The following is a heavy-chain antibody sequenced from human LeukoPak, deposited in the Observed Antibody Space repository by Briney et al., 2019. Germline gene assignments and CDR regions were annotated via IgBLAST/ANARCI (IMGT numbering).Heavy chain of an antibody. D-gene: IGHD5-18*01. V-gene: IGHV3-11*06. CDR2: ISSSSSYT. J-gene: IGHJ4*02. CDR3: ARMAAVAMVLDY. Sequence: PGGSLRLSCAASGFTFSDYYMSWIRQAPGKGLEWVSYISSSSSYTNYADSVKGRFTISRDNAKNSLYLQMNSLRAEDTAVYYCARMAAVAMVLDYWGQGTLVTVSS. CDR1: GFTFSDYY.